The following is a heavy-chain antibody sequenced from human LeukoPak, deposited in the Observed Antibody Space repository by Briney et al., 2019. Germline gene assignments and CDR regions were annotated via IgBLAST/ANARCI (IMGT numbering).Heavy chain of an antibody. CDR3: AKSQTRSASFDY. D-gene: IGHD2-21*01. Sequence: GGSLRLSCAASGFTLSSYAMSWVRQAPGKGLEWVSAISGSGGSTYYADSVKGRFTISRDNSKNSLYLQMNSLRAEDTAVYYCAKSQTRSASFDYWGQGTLVTVSS. J-gene: IGHJ4*02. CDR2: ISGSGGST. CDR1: GFTLSSYA. V-gene: IGHV3-23*01.